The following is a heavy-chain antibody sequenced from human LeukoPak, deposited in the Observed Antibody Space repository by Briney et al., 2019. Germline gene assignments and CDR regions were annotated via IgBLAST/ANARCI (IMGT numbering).Heavy chain of an antibody. CDR2: IIPIFGTA. D-gene: IGHD2-2*01. V-gene: IGHV1-69*13. CDR1: GGTCSSYA. J-gene: IGHJ4*02. CDR3: ASGEGYCSSTSCHGFDY. Sequence: SVKVSCKSSGGTCSSYAISWVRQPPGQGLEWMGGIIPIFGTANYAQKYQGRVTITADESTSTAYLELSSLRSDDTAVYYCASGEGYCSSTSCHGFDYWGQGTLVTVSS.